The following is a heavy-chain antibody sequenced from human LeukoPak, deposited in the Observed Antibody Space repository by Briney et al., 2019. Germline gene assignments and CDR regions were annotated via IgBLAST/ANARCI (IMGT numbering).Heavy chain of an antibody. J-gene: IGHJ4*02. CDR1: GFTFSSYS. V-gene: IGHV3-21*04. D-gene: IGHD4/OR15-4a*01. CDR3: ARRAGAYSHPYDY. Sequence: MPGGSLRLSCAASGFTFSSYSMNWVRQAPGKGLEWVSSISSSSSYIYYADSVKGRFTISRDNSKNTLYLQMNSLRAEDTAVYYCARRAGAYSHPYDYWGRGTLVTVSS. CDR2: ISSSSSYI.